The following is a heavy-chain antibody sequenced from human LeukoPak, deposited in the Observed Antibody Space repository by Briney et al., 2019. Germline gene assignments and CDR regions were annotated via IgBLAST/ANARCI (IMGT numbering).Heavy chain of an antibody. CDR2: INPSGGTT. D-gene: IGHD3-9*01. V-gene: IGHV1-46*01. CDR1: GYTFTSYY. J-gene: IGHJ6*03. CDR3: ARGGLGNYDILTGNYKYYYYMDV. Sequence: ASVKVSCKASGYTFTSYYIHWVRQAPGQGLEWMGKINPSGGTTTNAQTFLGRLIMTRDTSTNTVYMELSSLRSEDTAVYYCARGGLGNYDILTGNYKYYYYMDVWGEGTTVTVSS.